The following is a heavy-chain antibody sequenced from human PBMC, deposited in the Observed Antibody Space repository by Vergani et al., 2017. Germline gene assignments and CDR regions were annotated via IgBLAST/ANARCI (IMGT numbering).Heavy chain of an antibody. CDR2: ISWNSGSI. CDR3: AKDMGTTVTTYHYGMDV. D-gene: IGHD4-17*01. V-gene: IGHV3-9*01. J-gene: IGHJ6*02. CDR1: GFTFSHYG. Sequence: EVQLLESGGGVVQPGRSLRLSCAASGFTFSHYGMHWVRQAPGKGLEWVSGISWNSGSIGYADSVKGRVTISRDNAKNSLYLQMNSLRAEDTALYYCAKDMGTTVTTYHYGMDVWGQGTTVTVSS.